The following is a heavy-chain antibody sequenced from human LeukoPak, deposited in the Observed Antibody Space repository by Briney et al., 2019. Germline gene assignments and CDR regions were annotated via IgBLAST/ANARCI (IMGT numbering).Heavy chain of an antibody. CDR3: AKQDSSGHMYDY. CDR1: GFTFSSYA. V-gene: IGHV3-23*01. CDR2: ISGNGDST. D-gene: IGHD3-22*01. J-gene: IGHJ4*01. Sequence: PGGSLRLSCAASGFTFSSYAITWVRQAPGKGLEWVSGISGNGDSTYYTDSVKGRFTISRDNSKNTVYLQMHSLRAEDTAVYYCAKQDSSGHMYDYWGHGTLVTVSS.